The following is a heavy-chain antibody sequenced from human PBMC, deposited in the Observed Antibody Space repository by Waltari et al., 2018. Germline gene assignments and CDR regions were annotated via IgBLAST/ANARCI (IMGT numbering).Heavy chain of an antibody. Sequence: QVQLQESGPGLVKPSPTLSLTCTVSGASISSRSYYWTWVRLSPGRGLEWIGYIYSGGSTFYNPSLKTRVSISVDTSNNQFSLKLSSVTAADTAIYYCARAKSYCTGGTCYISPSWFDPWGQGTLVTVSS. CDR1: GASISSRSYY. CDR3: ARAKSYCTGGTCYISPSWFDP. D-gene: IGHD2-8*02. J-gene: IGHJ5*02. V-gene: IGHV4-30-4*01. CDR2: IYSGGST.